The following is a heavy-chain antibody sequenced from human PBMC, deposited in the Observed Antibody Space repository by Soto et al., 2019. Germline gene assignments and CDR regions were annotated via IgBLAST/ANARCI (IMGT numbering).Heavy chain of an antibody. CDR1: GFTFSSYG. CDR3: AKDRLGHRLAYYFDY. Sequence: GGSLRLSCAASGFTFSSYGMHWVRQAPGKWLEWVAVISYDGSNKYYADSVKGRFTISRDNSKNTLYLQMNSLRAEDTAVYYCAKDRLGHRLAYYFDYWGQGTLVTVSS. D-gene: IGHD6-19*01. J-gene: IGHJ4*02. V-gene: IGHV3-30*18. CDR2: ISYDGSNK.